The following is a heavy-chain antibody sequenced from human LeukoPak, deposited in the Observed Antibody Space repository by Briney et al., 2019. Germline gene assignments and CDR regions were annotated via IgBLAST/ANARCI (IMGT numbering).Heavy chain of an antibody. V-gene: IGHV3-23*01. CDR1: GVTFSTYA. CDR3: AKATGYLL. CDR2: ISNSDDST. Sequence: GGSLRLSCAASGVTFSTYAMSWVRQAPGMGLEWVSTISNSDDSTYYADSVKGRFTISRDNSENTLYLQMNSLRAEDTAVYYCAKATGYLLWGQGTLVTVSS. D-gene: IGHD1-14*01. J-gene: IGHJ4*02.